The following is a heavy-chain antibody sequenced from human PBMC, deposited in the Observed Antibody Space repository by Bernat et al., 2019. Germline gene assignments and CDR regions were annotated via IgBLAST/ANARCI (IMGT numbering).Heavy chain of an antibody. CDR3: ARTMGRYCSSTSCEFDY. D-gene: IGHD2-2*01. CDR2: INPSGGST. Sequence: QVQLVQSGAEVKKPGASVQVSCKASGYTFTSYDMHWVRQAPGQGLEWMGIINPSGGSTSYAQKFQGRVTMTRDTSTSTVYMELSSLRSEDTAVYYCARTMGRYCSSTSCEFDYWGQGTLVTVSS. V-gene: IGHV1-46*01. CDR1: GYTFTSYD. J-gene: IGHJ4*02.